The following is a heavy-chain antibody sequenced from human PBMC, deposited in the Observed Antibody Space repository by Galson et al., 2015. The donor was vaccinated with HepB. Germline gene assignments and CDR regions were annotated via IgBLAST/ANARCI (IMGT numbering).Heavy chain of an antibody. CDR3: ARGGAEHAGQLVYDASDI. Sequence: SVKVSCKASGGTFSTYAFSWVRQAPGQGLEWMGGIIPMFGTTNYAQTFQGRVTVTADESSSTVYMELSSLRSDDTAIYLCARGGAEHAGQLVYDASDIWGQGTRVTVSS. D-gene: IGHD1-1*01. J-gene: IGHJ3*02. CDR1: GGTFSTYA. V-gene: IGHV1-69*13. CDR2: IIPMFGTT.